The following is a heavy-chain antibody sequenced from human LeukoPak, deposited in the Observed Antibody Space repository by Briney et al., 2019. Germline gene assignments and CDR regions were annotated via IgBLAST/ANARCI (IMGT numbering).Heavy chain of an antibody. V-gene: IGHV5-51*01. J-gene: IGHJ4*02. CDR1: GYRFTSYC. D-gene: IGHD2-2*01. Sequence: GESLKISCKGSGYRFTSYCIGWVRQIPGKGLEWMGIIYPVDSDTRYSPSFQGQVTISADKSISTAYLQWSSLKASDTAMYYCERLGQYQLLPASDYWGQGTLVTVSS. CDR2: IYPVDSDT. CDR3: ERLGQYQLLPASDY.